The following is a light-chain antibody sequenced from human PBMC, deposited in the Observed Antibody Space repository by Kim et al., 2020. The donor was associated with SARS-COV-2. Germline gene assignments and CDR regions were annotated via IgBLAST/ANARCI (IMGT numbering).Light chain of an antibody. J-gene: IGLJ3*02. Sequence: LTQPPSVSKGLRQTATLTCTGNSNNVGNQGAAWLQQHQGHPPKLLSYRDNDRPSGISERLSASRSGNTASLTISGLQPEDEADYYCSAWDISLNAWVFGGGTKLTVL. V-gene: IGLV10-54*01. CDR1: SNNVGNQG. CDR3: SAWDISLNAWV. CDR2: RDN.